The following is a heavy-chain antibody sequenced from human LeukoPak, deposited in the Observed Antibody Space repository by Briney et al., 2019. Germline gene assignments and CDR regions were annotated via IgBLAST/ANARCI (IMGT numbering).Heavy chain of an antibody. J-gene: IGHJ4*02. CDR1: GYTFTGYY. D-gene: IGHD3-9*01. CDR3: ARARTLRYFDWLVRAYYFDY. V-gene: IGHV1-2*02. CDR2: INPNSGGT. Sequence: ASVKVSCKASGYTFTGYYMHWVRQAPGQGVEWMGWINPNSGGTNYAQKFQGRVTMTRDTSISTAYMELSRLRSDDTAVYYCARARTLRYFDWLVRAYYFDYWGQGTLVTVSS.